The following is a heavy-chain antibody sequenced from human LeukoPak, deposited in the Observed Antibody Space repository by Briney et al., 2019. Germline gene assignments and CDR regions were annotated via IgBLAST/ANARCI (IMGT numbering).Heavy chain of an antibody. CDR1: GFTFSSYG. Sequence: PGRSLRLSCAASGFTFSSYGMHWVRQAPGKGLEWVSVISYDGSNKYYADSVKGRFTISRDNSKNTLYLQMNSLRAEDTAVYYCAKDALGYCSGGSCSTRSWFDPWGQGAWSPSPQ. V-gene: IGHV3-30*18. CDR2: ISYDGSNK. CDR3: AKDALGYCSGGSCSTRSWFDP. D-gene: IGHD2-15*01. J-gene: IGHJ5*02.